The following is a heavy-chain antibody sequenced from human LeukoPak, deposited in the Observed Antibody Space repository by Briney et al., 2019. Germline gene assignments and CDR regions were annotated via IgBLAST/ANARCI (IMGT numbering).Heavy chain of an antibody. Sequence: ASETLSLTCTVSVDSISNYYWSWIRQTAGKGLEWIGRIYPSGSTNYNPSLKSRVTMSVDTSKNKYSLKLSSVTAADTAVYYCARDLPYSSSWHGAFDCWGQGTLVTVSS. CDR3: ARDLPYSSSWHGAFDC. CDR2: IYPSGST. J-gene: IGHJ4*02. D-gene: IGHD6-13*01. CDR1: VDSISNYY. V-gene: IGHV4-4*07.